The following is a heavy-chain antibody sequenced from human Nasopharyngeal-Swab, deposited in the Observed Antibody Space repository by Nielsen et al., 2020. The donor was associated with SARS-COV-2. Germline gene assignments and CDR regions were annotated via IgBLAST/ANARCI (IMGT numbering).Heavy chain of an antibody. CDR3: ARRRYNWNLDSDYYGMDV. D-gene: IGHD1-20*01. CDR2: IEPSDSYT. V-gene: IGHV5-10-1*01. J-gene: IGHJ6*02. Sequence: VRQMPGKGLEWMGRIEPSDSYTNYSPSFQGHVTISADKSISTAYLQWSSLKASDTAMYYCARRRYNWNLDSDYYGMDVWGQGTTVTSP.